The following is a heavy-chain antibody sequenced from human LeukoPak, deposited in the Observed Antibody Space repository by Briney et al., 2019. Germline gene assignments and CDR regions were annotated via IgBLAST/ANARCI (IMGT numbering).Heavy chain of an antibody. J-gene: IGHJ4*02. D-gene: IGHD2-21*02. CDR3: ARDLVVVTARSFDY. CDR2: IIPIFGTA. Sequence: SVKVSCKASGGTFSSYAISWVRQAPGQGLEWMGGIIPIFGTANYAQKFQGRVTITADESTSTAYMELSSLRSEDTAVYYCARDLVVVTARSFDYWGQGTLVTVSS. V-gene: IGHV1-69*13. CDR1: GGTFSSYA.